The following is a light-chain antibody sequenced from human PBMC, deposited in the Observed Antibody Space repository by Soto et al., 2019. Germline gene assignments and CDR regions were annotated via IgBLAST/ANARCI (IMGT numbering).Light chain of an antibody. CDR1: SGDVGGYDY. CDR3: RSCTSRTNYV. CDR2: DVS. J-gene: IGLJ1*01. V-gene: IGLV2-14*03. Sequence: QSVLTQPASVSGSPGQSITISCTGTSGDVGGYDYVSWYQHHPGKAPKLMIYDVSNRPSGVSNHFSGSKSGNTASLTISGLQPEDLADYYCRSCTSRTNYVFGRGTKVTVL.